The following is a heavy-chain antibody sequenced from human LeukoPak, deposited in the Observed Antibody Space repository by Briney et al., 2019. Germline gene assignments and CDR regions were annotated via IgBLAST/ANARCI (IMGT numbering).Heavy chain of an antibody. D-gene: IGHD6-13*01. Sequence: GGSLRLSCAASGFTVSSNYMNWVRQAPGKGLEWVSVLYRGGRTYYADSVKGRFTISRDTSKNTVYLQMNSLRAEDTAVYYCARGGARQQLVENYFDHWGRGTLVTVSS. CDR1: GFTVSSNY. V-gene: IGHV3-53*01. CDR2: LYRGGRT. J-gene: IGHJ4*02. CDR3: ARGGARQQLVENYFDH.